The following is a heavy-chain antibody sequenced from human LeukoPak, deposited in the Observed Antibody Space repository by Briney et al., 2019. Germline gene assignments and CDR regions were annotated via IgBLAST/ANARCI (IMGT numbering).Heavy chain of an antibody. Sequence: GGSLRLSCAASGFTFSSYAMSWVRQAPGKGLEWVSAISGSGGSTYYADSVKGRFTISRDNSKNTLYLQMNSLRAEDTAVYYCAKDPAYCSSTSCYTYAFDIWGQGTMVTVSS. V-gene: IGHV3-23*01. D-gene: IGHD2-2*02. CDR2: ISGSGGST. CDR3: AKDPAYCSSTSCYTYAFDI. CDR1: GFTFSSYA. J-gene: IGHJ3*02.